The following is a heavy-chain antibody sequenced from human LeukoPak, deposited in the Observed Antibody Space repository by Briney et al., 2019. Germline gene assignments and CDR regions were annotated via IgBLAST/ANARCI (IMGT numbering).Heavy chain of an antibody. D-gene: IGHD3-16*01. Sequence: ASVKVSCKASGGTFISYAISWVRQAPGQGLEWMGGIIPIFGTANYAQKFQGRVTITADESTSTAYMELSSLRSEDTAVYYCARGLMITDWFDPWGQGTLVTVSS. CDR2: IIPIFGTA. CDR1: GGTFISYA. CDR3: ARGLMITDWFDP. J-gene: IGHJ5*02. V-gene: IGHV1-69*13.